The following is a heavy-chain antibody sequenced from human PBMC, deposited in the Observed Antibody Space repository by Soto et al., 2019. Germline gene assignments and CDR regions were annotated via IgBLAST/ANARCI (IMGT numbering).Heavy chain of an antibody. D-gene: IGHD3-3*01. CDR2: TYYRSKWYN. Sequence: KQSQTLSLTCAISGDSVSSNSAAWNWIRQSPSRGLEWLGRTYYRSKWYNDYAVSVKSRITINPDTSKNQFSLQLNSVTPAYTAVYYCAGGDTTEWFKVAFDNWGQGTMVTVSS. J-gene: IGHJ3*02. V-gene: IGHV6-1*01. CDR3: AGGDTTEWFKVAFDN. CDR1: GDSVSSNSAA.